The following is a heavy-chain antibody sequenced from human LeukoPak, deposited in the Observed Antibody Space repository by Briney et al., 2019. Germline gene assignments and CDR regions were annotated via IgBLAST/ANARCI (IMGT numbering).Heavy chain of an antibody. J-gene: IGHJ3*02. CDR2: ISGSGSKT. Sequence: GGSLRLSCAASGFTFSTCAINGFPQPPGRGRRWSSAISGSGSKTFYADSVKGRFTISRDNPKNTLYLQMNSLRPEDTAVYYCVKEPRGYSFSFDIWGQGTMVTVSS. V-gene: IGHV3-23*01. CDR1: GFTFSTCA. D-gene: IGHD5-18*01. CDR3: VKEPRGYSFSFDI.